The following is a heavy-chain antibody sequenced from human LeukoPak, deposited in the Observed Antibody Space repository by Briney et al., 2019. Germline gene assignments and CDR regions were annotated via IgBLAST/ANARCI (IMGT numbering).Heavy chain of an antibody. CDR3: ARDGYGSGSYRSAYFDY. CDR1: GFTFSNYA. D-gene: IGHD3-10*01. J-gene: IGHJ4*02. V-gene: IGHV3-23*01. Sequence: TGGSLRLSCAASGFTFSNYAMSWVRQAPGKGLEWVSTISGNGGSTYYADSVKGRFTISRDNSKNTLYLQMNSLRAEDTAVYYCARDGYGSGSYRSAYFDYWGQGSLVTVSS. CDR2: ISGNGGST.